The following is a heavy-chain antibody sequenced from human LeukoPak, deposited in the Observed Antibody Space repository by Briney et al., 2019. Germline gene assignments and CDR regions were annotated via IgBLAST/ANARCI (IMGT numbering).Heavy chain of an antibody. Sequence: SETLSLTCTVSGGSISNCYWSWIRQPPGKGLECIGYIYYSGSTNYNPSLKSRVTISVDTSKNQFSLKLSSVTATDTAVYYCARHGGYSSPYLHWGQGTLVTVSS. CDR1: GGSISNCY. D-gene: IGHD6-13*01. V-gene: IGHV4-59*08. CDR3: ARHGGYSSPYLH. J-gene: IGHJ1*01. CDR2: IYYSGST.